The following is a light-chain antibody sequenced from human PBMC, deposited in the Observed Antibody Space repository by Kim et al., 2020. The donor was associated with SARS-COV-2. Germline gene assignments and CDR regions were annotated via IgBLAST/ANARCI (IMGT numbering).Light chain of an antibody. Sequence: LGPTVRIKCQGDSLRNYYASWYQQKPGQAPVFVIYCENNRPSGIPDRFSGSFSGNTASLTITGAQAEDEADYYCNCRDSSGNHLVFGGGTQLTVL. CDR2: CEN. V-gene: IGLV3-19*01. CDR3: NCRDSSGNHLV. CDR1: SLRNYY. J-gene: IGLJ2*01.